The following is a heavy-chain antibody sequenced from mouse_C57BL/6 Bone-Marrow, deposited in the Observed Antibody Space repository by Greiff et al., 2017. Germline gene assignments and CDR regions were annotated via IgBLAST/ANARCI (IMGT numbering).Heavy chain of an antibody. J-gene: IGHJ4*01. CDR1: GYTFTSYW. CDR2: INPSSGYT. CDR3: AREGLRRYYAMDY. D-gene: IGHD2-4*01. V-gene: IGHV1-7*01. Sequence: QVQLQQSGAELAKPGASVKLSCKASGYTFTSYWMHWVNQRPGQGLEWIGYINPSSGYTKYNQKFKDKATLTADKSSSTAYMQLSSLTYEDSAVYYCAREGLRRYYAMDYWGQGTSVTVSS.